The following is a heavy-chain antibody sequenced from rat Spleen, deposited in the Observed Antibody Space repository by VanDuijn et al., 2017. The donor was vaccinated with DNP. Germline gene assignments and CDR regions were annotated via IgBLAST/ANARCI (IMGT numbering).Heavy chain of an antibody. J-gene: IGHJ4*01. CDR3: AKDLQWYAMDA. CDR2: ISTVGDNA. D-gene: IGHD1-1*01. V-gene: IGHV5S13*01. CDR1: GFTFSKYG. Sequence: EVHLVESGGGLVHPGRSLKLSCAASGFTFSKYGMAWVRQAPTKGLEWVASISTVGDNAYYRDSVQGRFTISRDNAENTVYLQMNSLRSEDTATYYCAKDLQWYAMDAWGQGTSVSVSS.